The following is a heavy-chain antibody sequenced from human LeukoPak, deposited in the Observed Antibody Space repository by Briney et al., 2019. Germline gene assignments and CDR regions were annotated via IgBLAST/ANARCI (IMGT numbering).Heavy chain of an antibody. V-gene: IGHV4-59*01. CDR3: ARVPLAPLGGRPHFDY. D-gene: IGHD3-16*01. Sequence: PSETLSLTCTVSGGSISSYYWSWIRQPPGKGLEWIGYIYYSGSTNYNPSLKSRVTISVDTSKNQFSLKLSSVTAADTAVYYCARVPLAPLGGRPHFDYWGQGTLVTVSS. J-gene: IGHJ4*02. CDR1: GGSISSYY. CDR2: IYYSGST.